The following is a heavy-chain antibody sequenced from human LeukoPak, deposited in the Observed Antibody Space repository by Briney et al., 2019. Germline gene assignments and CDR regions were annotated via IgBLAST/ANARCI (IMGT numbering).Heavy chain of an antibody. Sequence: ASVKVSCKASGYTFTSYGISWVRQAPGQGLEWMGWISAYNGNTNYAQKLTGRVTMTTDTSTSTAYMELRSLRSDDTAVYYCAREGNSMIVVEFGDYWGRGTLVTVSS. CDR2: ISAYNGNT. V-gene: IGHV1-18*01. J-gene: IGHJ4*02. CDR1: GYTFTSYG. D-gene: IGHD3-22*01. CDR3: AREGNSMIVVEFGDY.